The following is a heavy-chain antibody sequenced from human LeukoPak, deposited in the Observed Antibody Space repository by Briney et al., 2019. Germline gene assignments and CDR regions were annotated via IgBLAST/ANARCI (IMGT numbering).Heavy chain of an antibody. J-gene: IGHJ4*02. CDR1: GGSISSGDYY. Sequence: SQTLSLTCTVSGGSISSGDYYWSWIRQPPGKGLEWIGYIYYSGSTYCNPSLKSRVTISVGTSKNQFSLKLSSVTAADTAVYYCASADYYGSGSYPPFDYWGQGTLVTVSS. V-gene: IGHV4-30-4*08. CDR3: ASADYYGSGSYPPFDY. CDR2: IYYSGST. D-gene: IGHD3-10*01.